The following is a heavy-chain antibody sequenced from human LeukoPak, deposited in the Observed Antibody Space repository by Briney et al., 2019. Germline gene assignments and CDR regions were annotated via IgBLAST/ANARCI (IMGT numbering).Heavy chain of an antibody. J-gene: IGHJ5*02. CDR3: AKDLYRPDSQFDP. V-gene: IGHV3-23*01. Sequence: GASLRLSCAASGFTFSSYGMSWVRQAPGKGLEWVSAINTSGGSTYYADSVKGRFTISRDNSKNTLYLQMNSLRAEDTAVYYCAKDLYRPDSQFDPWGQGTLVTVSS. CDR2: INTSGGST. CDR1: GFTFSSYG. D-gene: IGHD1-1*01.